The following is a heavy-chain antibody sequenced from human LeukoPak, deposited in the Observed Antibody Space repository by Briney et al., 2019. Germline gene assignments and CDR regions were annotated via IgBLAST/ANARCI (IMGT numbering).Heavy chain of an antibody. Sequence: PETLSLTCAVSGGSISSSNWWSWVRRPPGKGLEWIGEIYHSGSTNYNPSLKSRVTISVDKSKNQFSLKLSSVTAADTAVYYCATNGVGATFDFWGQGTLVTVSS. V-gene: IGHV4-4*03. D-gene: IGHD1-26*01. CDR3: ATNGVGATFDF. CDR2: IYHSGST. J-gene: IGHJ4*02. CDR1: GGSISSSNW.